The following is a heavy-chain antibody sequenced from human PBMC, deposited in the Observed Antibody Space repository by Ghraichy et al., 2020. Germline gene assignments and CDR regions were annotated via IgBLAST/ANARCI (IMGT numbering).Heavy chain of an antibody. CDR3: ARGYCSSTSCYKGSRYWYFDL. CDR2: INHSGST. CDR1: GGSFSGYY. J-gene: IGHJ2*01. D-gene: IGHD2-2*02. V-gene: IGHV4-34*01. Sequence: SETLSLTCAVYGGSFSGYYWSWIRQPPGKGLEWIGEINHSGSTNYNPSLKSRVTISVDTSKNQFSLKLSSVTAADTAVYYCARGYCSSTSCYKGSRYWYFDLWGRGTLVTVSS.